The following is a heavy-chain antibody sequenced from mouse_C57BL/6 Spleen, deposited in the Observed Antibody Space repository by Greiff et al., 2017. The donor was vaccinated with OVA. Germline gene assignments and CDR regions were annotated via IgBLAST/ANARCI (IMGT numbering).Heavy chain of an antibody. Sequence: EVHLVESGPGLVKPSQSLSLTCSVTGYSITSGYYWNWIRQFPGNKLEWMGYISYDGSNNYNPSLKNRISITRDTSKNQFFLKLNSVTTEDTATYYCARDDGNYGWYFDVWGTGTTVTVSS. CDR2: ISYDGSN. J-gene: IGHJ1*03. CDR3: ARDDGNYGWYFDV. CDR1: GYSITSGYY. D-gene: IGHD2-1*01. V-gene: IGHV3-6*01.